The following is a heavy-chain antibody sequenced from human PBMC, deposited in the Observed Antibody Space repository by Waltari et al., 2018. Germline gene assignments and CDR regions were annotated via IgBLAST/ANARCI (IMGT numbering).Heavy chain of an antibody. Sequence: QVQLVQSGAEVKTPGSSVKVSCKASGGTFSSYAISWVRQAPGQGLEWMGGIIPIFGTANYAQKFQGRVTITADKSTSTAYMELSSLRSEDTAVYYCARLGNLGIAAAADAHYYMDVWGKGTTVTVSS. V-gene: IGHV1-69*14. CDR2: IIPIFGTA. CDR1: GGTFSSYA. J-gene: IGHJ6*03. CDR3: ARLGNLGIAAAADAHYYMDV. D-gene: IGHD6-13*01.